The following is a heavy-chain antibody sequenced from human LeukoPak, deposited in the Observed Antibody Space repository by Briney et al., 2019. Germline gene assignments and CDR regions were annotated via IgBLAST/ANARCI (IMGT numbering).Heavy chain of an antibody. CDR3: ARDSEVSSSWSLDY. D-gene: IGHD6-13*01. CDR2: ISGGGDT. Sequence: GGSLRLSCAASGFTVSSDYMNWVRQAPEKGLEWVSVISGGGDTYYAESVKGRFTISRDNSKNTLYLQMNSLRGEDTAVYYCARDSEVSSSWSLDYWGQGTLVTVSS. J-gene: IGHJ4*02. V-gene: IGHV3-66*01. CDR1: GFTVSSDY.